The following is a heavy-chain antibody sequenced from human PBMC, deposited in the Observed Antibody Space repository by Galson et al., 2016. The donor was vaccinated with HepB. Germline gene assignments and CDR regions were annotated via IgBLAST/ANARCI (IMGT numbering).Heavy chain of an antibody. Sequence: SVKVSCKASGYTFSSYYIHWVRQAPGQGLEWMGIINPRSGSTNYAQKFQGRVTMTRDTSTSTVYMELSSLRSEDTAVYYCARGQGLVSGGGSPPYDWFDPWGQGPLVTVSS. D-gene: IGHD6-19*01. CDR3: ARGQGLVSGGGSPPYDWFDP. J-gene: IGHJ5*02. CDR1: GYTFSSYY. V-gene: IGHV1-46*01. CDR2: INPRSGST.